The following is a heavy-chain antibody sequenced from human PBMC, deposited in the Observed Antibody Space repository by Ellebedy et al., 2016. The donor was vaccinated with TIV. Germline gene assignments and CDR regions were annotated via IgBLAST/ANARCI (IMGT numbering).Heavy chain of an antibody. CDR1: GFTFSSYT. V-gene: IGHV3-23*01. CDR2: IGGDAVTT. CDR3: TKARDGGGSVDY. D-gene: IGHD2-15*01. J-gene: IGHJ4*02. Sequence: PGGSLRLSCAASGFTFSSYTMSWVRQAPGRGLEWVASIGGDAVTTFYADSVKGRFTISKDNSKNTLYLQMNSLRAEDTAVYYCTKARDGGGSVDYWGQGTLVTVSS.